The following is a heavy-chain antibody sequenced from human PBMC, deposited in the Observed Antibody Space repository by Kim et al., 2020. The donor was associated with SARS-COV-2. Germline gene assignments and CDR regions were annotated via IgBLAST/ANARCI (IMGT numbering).Heavy chain of an antibody. V-gene: IGHV4-34*01. CDR1: GGSFSGYY. Sequence: SETLSLTCAVYGGSFSGYYWSWIRQPPGKGLEWIGEINHSGSTNYNPSLKSRVTISVDTSKNQFSLKLSSVTAADTAVYYCARGTRQWLVRGPYYYYMAVWGEGTRVTVSS. CDR3: ARGTRQWLVRGPYYYYMAV. J-gene: IGHJ6*03. D-gene: IGHD6-19*01. CDR2: INHSGST.